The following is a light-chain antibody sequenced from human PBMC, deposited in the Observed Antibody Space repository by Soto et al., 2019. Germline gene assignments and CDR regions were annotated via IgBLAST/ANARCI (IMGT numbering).Light chain of an antibody. Sequence: DIQMTQSPSTLSASVGDRVTITCRASQSISSWLAWYQQKPGKAPKLLIYDASSLESGVPSMFSGSGSETEFTLTISSLQPDDFATYYCQQYNSYSPTFVQGTKVEIK. CDR1: QSISSW. CDR3: QQYNSYSPT. CDR2: DAS. J-gene: IGKJ1*01. V-gene: IGKV1-5*01.